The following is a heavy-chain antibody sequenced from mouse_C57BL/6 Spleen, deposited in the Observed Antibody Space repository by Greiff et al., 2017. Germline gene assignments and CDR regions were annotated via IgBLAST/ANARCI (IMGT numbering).Heavy chain of an antibody. V-gene: IGHV1-15*01. Sequence: QVQLQQSGAELVRPGASVTLSCKASGYTFTDYEMHWVKQTPVHGLEWIGAIDPETGGTAYNQKFKGKAILTADKSSSTAYMELRSLTSEDSAVYYCTRGVLRSYFDDWGQGTTLTVSS. CDR3: TRGVLRSYFDD. D-gene: IGHD1-1*01. CDR2: IDPETGGT. J-gene: IGHJ2*01. CDR1: GYTFTDYE.